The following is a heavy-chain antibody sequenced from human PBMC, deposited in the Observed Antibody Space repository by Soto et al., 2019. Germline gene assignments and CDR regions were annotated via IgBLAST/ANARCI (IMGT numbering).Heavy chain of an antibody. CDR2: INAGNGNT. CDR1: GYTFTSYA. CDR3: ARLIVVVPAARDYYYGMDV. J-gene: IGHJ6*02. V-gene: IGHV1-3*01. D-gene: IGHD2-2*01. Sequence: VASVKVSCKASGYTFTSYAMHWVRQAPGQRLEWMGWINAGNGNTKYSQKFQGRVTITRDTSASTAYMELSSLRSEDTAVYYCARLIVVVPAARDYYYGMDVWGQGTTVTVSS.